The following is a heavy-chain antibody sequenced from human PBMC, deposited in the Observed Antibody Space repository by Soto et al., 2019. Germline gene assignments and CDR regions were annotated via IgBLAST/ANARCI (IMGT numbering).Heavy chain of an antibody. D-gene: IGHD2-8*01. J-gene: IGHJ4*02. CDR1: GFTFSSYW. CDR3: ARDSVLMVYAIDWFDY. CDR2: IKQDGSEK. V-gene: IGHV3-7*01. Sequence: GGSLRLSCAASGFTFSSYWMSWVRQAPGKGLEWVANIKQDGSEKYYVDSVKGRFTISRDNAKNSLYLQMNSLRAEDTAVYYCARDSVLMVYAIDWFDYWGQGTLVTVSS.